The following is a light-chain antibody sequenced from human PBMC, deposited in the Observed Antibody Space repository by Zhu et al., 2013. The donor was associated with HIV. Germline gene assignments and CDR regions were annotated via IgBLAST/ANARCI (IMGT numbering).Light chain of an antibody. CDR3: QQYNNYIT. V-gene: IGKV3D-15*01. CDR1: ESVRNY. CDR2: DAS. J-gene: IGKJ5*01. Sequence: EIVMTQSPGTLSLSPGEGATLSCRASESVRNYLAWYQHKPGQAPRLLIYDASNRATGIPARFSGSGSGTDFTLTISSLQSEDFAVYYCQQYNNYITFGQGTRLEIE.